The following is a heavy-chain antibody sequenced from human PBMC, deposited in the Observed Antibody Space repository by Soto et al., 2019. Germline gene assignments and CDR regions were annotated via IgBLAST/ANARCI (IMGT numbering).Heavy chain of an antibody. Sequence: QVQLQESGPGLVKPSQTLSLTCTVSGGSISSGGYYWSWIRQHPGKGLEWIGYIYYSGSTYYNPSLKSRVTISVDTSMNQCSLKLSAVTAADMSVYYCVRAPPYYYDISGYKRRDYGMDVWGQGTTVTVSS. D-gene: IGHD3-22*01. J-gene: IGHJ6*02. V-gene: IGHV4-31*03. CDR3: VRAPPYYYDISGYKRRDYGMDV. CDR1: GGSISSGGYY. CDR2: IYYSGST.